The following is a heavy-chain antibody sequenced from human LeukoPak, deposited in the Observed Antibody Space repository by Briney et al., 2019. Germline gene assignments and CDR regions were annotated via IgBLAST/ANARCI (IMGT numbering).Heavy chain of an antibody. CDR3: AKDQGAVGSYDY. J-gene: IGHJ4*01. CDR1: GFTFSTFV. V-gene: IGHV3-30*02. CDR2: IQYDDSIE. D-gene: IGHD3-10*01. Sequence: PGGSLRPSCAASGFTFSTFVMNWGRQAPDKGLEWVAFIQYDDSIEYYADSVKGRLTISRDNSKNTLYLQMNSLRGDDTAVYYCAKDQGAVGSYDYWGHGTLVTVSS.